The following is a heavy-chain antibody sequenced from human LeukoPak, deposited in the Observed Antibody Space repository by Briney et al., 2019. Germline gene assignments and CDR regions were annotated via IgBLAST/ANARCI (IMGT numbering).Heavy chain of an antibody. D-gene: IGHD3-22*01. V-gene: IGHV1-2*04. CDR3: ARDQYYDSSGGHYDY. J-gene: IGHJ4*02. CDR1: GYTFTGYY. CDR2: INPNSGGT. Sequence: GASVKVSCKASGYTFTGYYMHWVRQAPGQGLEWMGWINPNSGGTNYAQKFQGWVTMTRDTSISTAYMELSRLRSDDTAVYYCARDQYYDSSGGHYDYWGQGTLVTVSS.